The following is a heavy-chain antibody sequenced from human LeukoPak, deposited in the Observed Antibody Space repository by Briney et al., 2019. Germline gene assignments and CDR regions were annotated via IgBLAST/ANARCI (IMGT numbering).Heavy chain of an antibody. CDR3: ARGRRHFDY. J-gene: IGHJ4*02. CDR1: GGSFSGYY. CDR2: INHSGST. V-gene: IGHV4-34*01. Sequence: PSETLSLTCAVYGGSFSGYYWSWIRQPPGKGLEWIGEINHSGSTNYNPSLKSRVTISVDTSKNQFSLKLSSATAADTAVYYCARGRRHFDYWGQGTLVTVSS.